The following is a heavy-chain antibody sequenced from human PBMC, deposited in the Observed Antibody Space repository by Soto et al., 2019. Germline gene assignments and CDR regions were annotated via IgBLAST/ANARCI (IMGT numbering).Heavy chain of an antibody. CDR1: GFTFSNYG. CDR2: ISYDGSNK. V-gene: IGHV3-30*03. D-gene: IGHD3-22*01. CDR3: NIVVIPDH. Sequence: PGGSLRLSCAASGFTFSNYGMHWVRQTPGKGLEWVAVISYDGSNKYYADSVKGRLTISRDNAKNMVYLQMNSLRSEDTAVYYCNIVVIPDHWGQGTQVTVSS. J-gene: IGHJ4*02.